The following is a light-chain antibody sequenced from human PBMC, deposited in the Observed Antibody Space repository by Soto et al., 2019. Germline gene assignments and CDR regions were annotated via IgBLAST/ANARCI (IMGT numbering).Light chain of an antibody. CDR3: HQYKAWPRT. CDR2: GAS. CDR1: QSVSNN. J-gene: IGKJ2*01. V-gene: IGKV3-15*01. Sequence: EIVMTQSPATLSVSPGEGATLSCRASQSVSNNLAWHQQKPGQAPRLLIYGASTRATGVPPRFSGSGSGTEFTLTISSLQSEDFAVYSGHQYKAWPRTVGQGTKLEIK.